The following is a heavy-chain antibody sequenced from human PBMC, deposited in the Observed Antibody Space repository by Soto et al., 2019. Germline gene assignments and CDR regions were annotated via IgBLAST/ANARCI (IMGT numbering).Heavy chain of an antibody. J-gene: IGHJ4*02. CDR1: GGTFSSYA. V-gene: IGHV1-69*06. D-gene: IGHD6-19*01. CDR2: IIPIFGTA. Sequence: QVQLVQSGAEVKKPGSSVKVSCKASGGTFSSYAISWVRQAPGQGLEWMGGIIPIFGTANYPQKFQGRVTITADKSTSTADMELSSLRSEDTAVYYCARDRGGSGWKTKTFDYWGQGTLVTVSS. CDR3: ARDRGGSGWKTKTFDY.